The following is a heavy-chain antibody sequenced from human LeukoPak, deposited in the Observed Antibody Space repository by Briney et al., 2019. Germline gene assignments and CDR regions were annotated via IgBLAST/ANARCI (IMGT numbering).Heavy chain of an antibody. CDR1: GFTFSSYV. V-gene: IGHV3-23*01. CDR2: ISGSGGST. Sequence: GGSLRLSCAASGFTFSSYVMSWVRQAPGKGLEWVSGISGSGGSTYYADSLKGRFTISRHNSKHTLYLQMNGLRAEDAAVYYCATTLLRASTYMDVWGKGTTVTVSS. D-gene: IGHD1-1*01. CDR3: ATTLLRASTYMDV. J-gene: IGHJ6*03.